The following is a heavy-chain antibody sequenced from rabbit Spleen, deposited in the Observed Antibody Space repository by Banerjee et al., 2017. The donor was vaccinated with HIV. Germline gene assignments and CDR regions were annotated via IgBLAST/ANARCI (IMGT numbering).Heavy chain of an antibody. Sequence: QEQLVESGGGLVKPGASLTLTCTASGFSFSSSFDMSWVRQAPGKGLEWIGFIYTGNGKNYYASWAKGRFTISKTSSTTVTLRMTSLTAADRATYFCARDLLGVIGWNFYLWGPGTLVTVS. J-gene: IGHJ4*01. CDR1: GFSFSSSFD. CDR2: IYTGNGKN. D-gene: IGHD1-1*01. V-gene: IGHV1S45*01. CDR3: ARDLLGVIGWNFYL.